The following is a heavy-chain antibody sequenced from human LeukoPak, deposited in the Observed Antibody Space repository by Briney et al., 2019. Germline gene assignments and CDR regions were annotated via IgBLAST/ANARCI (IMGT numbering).Heavy chain of an antibody. CDR2: IYYSGST. CDR3: ARDGSYSFDY. D-gene: IGHD1-26*01. CDR1: GGSISSSSYY. V-gene: IGHV4-39*07. Sequence: SETLSLTCTVSGGSISSSSYYWGWIRQPPGKGLEWIGSIYYSGSTYYNPSLKSRVTISVDTSKNQFSLKLSSMTAADTAVYYCARDGSYSFDYWGQGTLVTVSS. J-gene: IGHJ4*02.